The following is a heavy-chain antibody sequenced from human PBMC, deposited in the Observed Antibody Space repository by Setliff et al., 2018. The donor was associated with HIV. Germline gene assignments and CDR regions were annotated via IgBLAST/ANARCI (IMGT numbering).Heavy chain of an antibody. V-gene: IGHV1-3*01. D-gene: IGHD2-21*01. CDR2: INAGNGLT. CDR1: GYTFTTYA. CDR3: ARGAGGNSLSAFDI. Sequence: GASVKVSCKASGYTFTTYAIHWVRQAPGQRLEWMGWINAGNGLTKYSQKFQDRVTLTRDTSASTAYMDLSSLRSEDTAVYYCARGAGGNSLSAFDIWGQGKMVTVSS. J-gene: IGHJ3*02.